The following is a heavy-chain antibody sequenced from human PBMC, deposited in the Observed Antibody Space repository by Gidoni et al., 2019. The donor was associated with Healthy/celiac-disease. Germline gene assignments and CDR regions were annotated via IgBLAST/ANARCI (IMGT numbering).Heavy chain of an antibody. Sequence: QVQLVQSGAEVKKPGASVKVSCKASGYTFTSYYMHWVRQAPGQGLEWMGIINPSGGSTSYAQKFQGRVTMTRDTSTSTVYMELSSLRSEDTAVYYCARDSRYGGWYVRYYYYGMDVWGQGTTVTVSS. J-gene: IGHJ6*02. V-gene: IGHV1-46*03. CDR2: INPSGGST. CDR3: ARDSRYGGWYVRYYYYGMDV. D-gene: IGHD6-19*01. CDR1: GYTFTSYY.